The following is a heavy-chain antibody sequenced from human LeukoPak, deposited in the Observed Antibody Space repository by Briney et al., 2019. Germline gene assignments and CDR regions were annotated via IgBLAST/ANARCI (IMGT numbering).Heavy chain of an antibody. CDR2: ISGSGGST. D-gene: IGHD5-18*01. V-gene: IGHV3-23*01. CDR1: GFTFSSYA. J-gene: IGHJ6*02. Sequence: PGGSLRLSCAAFGFTFSSYAMSWVRQAPGKGMEWVSAISGSGGSTYYADSVKGRFTISRDNSKNTLYLQMNSLRAEDTAVYYCAKEVDTVMDIYYYYGMDVWGQGTTVTVSS. CDR3: AKEVDTVMDIYYYYGMDV.